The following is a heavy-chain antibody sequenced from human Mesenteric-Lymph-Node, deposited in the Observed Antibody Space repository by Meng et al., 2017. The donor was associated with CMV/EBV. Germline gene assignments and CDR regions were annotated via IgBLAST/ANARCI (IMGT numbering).Heavy chain of an antibody. CDR2: IIPILGIA. J-gene: IGHJ5*02. D-gene: IGHD6-13*01. CDR1: GYTFTDFY. Sequence: QVQLGQSRAEVGKPGASVMDSCKASGYTFTDFYIHWVRQAPGQGLEWLGRIIPILGIANYAQKFQGRGTITADKSTSTAYMELSSLISDDTAVYYCAGGIAAAGSRWFDPWGQGTLVTVSS. CDR3: AGGIAAAGSRWFDP. V-gene: IGHV1-69*09.